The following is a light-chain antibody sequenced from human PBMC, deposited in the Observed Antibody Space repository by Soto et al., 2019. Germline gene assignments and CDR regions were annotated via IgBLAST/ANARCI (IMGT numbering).Light chain of an antibody. CDR3: SSYAGSNLYV. J-gene: IGLJ1*01. V-gene: IGLV2-11*01. CDR2: EVS. Sequence: QSVLTQPRSVSGSPGQSVTISCTGTSSVVGGYNYVSWYQQHPGKAPKLMIYEVSKRPSGVPDRFSGSKSGNTASLTVSGLQAEDEADYYCSSYAGSNLYVFGNGTKVTVL. CDR1: SSVVGGYNY.